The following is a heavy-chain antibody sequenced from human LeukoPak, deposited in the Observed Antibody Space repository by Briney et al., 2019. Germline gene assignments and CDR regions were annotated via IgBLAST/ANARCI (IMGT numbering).Heavy chain of an antibody. Sequence: PGGSLRLSCAASGFTFSSYEMNWVRQAPGKGLEWVSYISSSGSTIYYADSVKGRFTISRDNAKNSLYLQMNSLRAEDTAVYYCARVCRGAPDTAMVTYFFDPWGQGTLVTVSS. CDR2: ISSSGSTI. D-gene: IGHD5-18*01. J-gene: IGHJ5*02. CDR3: ARVCRGAPDTAMVTYFFDP. V-gene: IGHV3-48*03. CDR1: GFTFSSYE.